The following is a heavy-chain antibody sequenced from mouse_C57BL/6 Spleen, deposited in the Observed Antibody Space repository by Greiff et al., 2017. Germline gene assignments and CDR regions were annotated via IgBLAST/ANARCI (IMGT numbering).Heavy chain of an antibody. V-gene: IGHV1-26*01. Sequence: EVQLQQSGPELVKPGASVKISCKASGYTFTDYYMNWVKQSHGKSLEWIGDINPNNGGTSYNQKFKGKATLTVDKSSSTAYMELRSLTSEDSAVYYCARSGDDGYYGGFAYWGQGTLVTVSA. CDR2: INPNNGGT. CDR3: ARSGDDGYYGGFAY. CDR1: GYTFTDYY. D-gene: IGHD2-3*01. J-gene: IGHJ3*01.